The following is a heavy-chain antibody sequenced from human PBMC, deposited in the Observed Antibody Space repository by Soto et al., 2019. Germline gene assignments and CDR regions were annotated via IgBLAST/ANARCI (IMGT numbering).Heavy chain of an antibody. CDR1: GFTFSSYA. CDR2: ISGSGGST. D-gene: IGHD4-17*01. CDR3: AKDWNYGDYVDWFDP. V-gene: IGHV3-23*01. Sequence: EVQLLESGGGLVQPGGSLRLSCAASGFTFSSYAMSWVRQAPGKGLEWVSAISGSGGSTYYADSVKGRFTISSDNSKNTLYLQMTSLRAEDTAVYYCAKDWNYGDYVDWFDPWGQGTLVTVSS. J-gene: IGHJ5*02.